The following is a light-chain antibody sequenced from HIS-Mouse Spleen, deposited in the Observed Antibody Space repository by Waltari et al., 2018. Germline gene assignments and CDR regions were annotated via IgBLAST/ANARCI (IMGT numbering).Light chain of an antibody. CDR2: EVS. Sequence: QSALTQPPSASGSPGQSVTISCTGTSSDVGGYNYVSWYQQHPGKAPKLMIYEVSKRPSGFPGRLSGAKSGNTASLTVSGLQAEDEADYYCSSYAGSNNLVFGGGTKLTVL. CDR1: SSDVGGYNY. CDR3: SSYAGSNNLV. J-gene: IGLJ2*01. V-gene: IGLV2-8*01.